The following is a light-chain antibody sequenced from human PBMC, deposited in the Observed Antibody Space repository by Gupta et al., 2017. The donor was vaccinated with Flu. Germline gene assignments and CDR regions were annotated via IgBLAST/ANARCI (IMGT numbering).Light chain of an antibody. Sequence: QSALTQPASVSGSPGQSITISCTGTSSDVGGYNYVSWYQQHPGKAPKLMIYEVTNRPSGVSNRFSGSKSGSTASLTISGLQAEDEADYFCASYTSTSTWVFGGGTKLTAL. V-gene: IGLV2-14*03. CDR3: ASYTSTSTWV. CDR2: EVT. CDR1: SSDVGGYNY. J-gene: IGLJ3*02.